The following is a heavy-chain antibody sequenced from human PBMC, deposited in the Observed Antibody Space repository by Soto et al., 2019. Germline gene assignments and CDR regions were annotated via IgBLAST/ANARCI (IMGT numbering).Heavy chain of an antibody. D-gene: IGHD3-3*01. Sequence: QVQLVQSGAEVKKPGASVKVSCKASGYTFTSYDINWVRQATGQGLEWMGWMNPNSGNTGYAQKFQGRVTMTRNTSISTAYMELSSLRSEDTAVYYWARGVEWLFPNYYYYYMDVWGKGTTVTVSS. CDR3: ARGVEWLFPNYYYYYMDV. CDR2: MNPNSGNT. J-gene: IGHJ6*03. V-gene: IGHV1-8*01. CDR1: GYTFTSYD.